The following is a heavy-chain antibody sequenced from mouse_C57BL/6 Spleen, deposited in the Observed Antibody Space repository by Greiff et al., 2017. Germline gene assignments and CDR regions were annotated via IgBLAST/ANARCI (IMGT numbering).Heavy chain of an antibody. CDR1: GYTFTSYW. CDR3: ARRTTVVATYYFDY. Sequence: QVQLKQPGAELVKPGASVKLSCKASGYTFTSYWMHWVKQRPGQGLEWIGMIHPNSGSTNYNEKFKSKATLTVDKSSSTAYMQLSSLTSEDSAVYYCARRTTVVATYYFDYWGQGTTLTVSS. V-gene: IGHV1-64*01. D-gene: IGHD1-1*01. J-gene: IGHJ2*01. CDR2: IHPNSGST.